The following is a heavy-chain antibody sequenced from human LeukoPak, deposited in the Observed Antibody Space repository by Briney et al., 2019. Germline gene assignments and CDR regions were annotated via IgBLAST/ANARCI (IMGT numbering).Heavy chain of an antibody. CDR2: ISSSSSTI. V-gene: IGHV3-48*01. D-gene: IGHD1-7*01. Sequence: GGSLRLSCAASGFTFSSYSMNWVRQAPGKGLEWVSYISSSSSTIYYADSVKGRFTISRDNAKNSLYLQMNSLRAEDTALYYCARAGLYNWNYEGTTYFDFWGQGTLVTVSA. CDR3: ARAGLYNWNYEGTTYFDF. J-gene: IGHJ4*02. CDR1: GFTFSSYS.